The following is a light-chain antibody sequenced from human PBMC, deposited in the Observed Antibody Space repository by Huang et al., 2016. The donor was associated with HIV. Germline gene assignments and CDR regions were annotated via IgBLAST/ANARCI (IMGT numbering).Light chain of an antibody. Sequence: DILLTQSPDSLAVSLGERATLTCRSSRSLLFASNSKNFLAWYQQKPGQSPKLRMYMGSGRESGVPERFTGSGSGTEFTLTIASLQAEDVAVYYCQQFYNMPYTFGRGTRLEI. CDR2: MGS. CDR3: QQFYNMPYT. J-gene: IGKJ2*01. V-gene: IGKV4-1*01. CDR1: RSLLFASNSKNF.